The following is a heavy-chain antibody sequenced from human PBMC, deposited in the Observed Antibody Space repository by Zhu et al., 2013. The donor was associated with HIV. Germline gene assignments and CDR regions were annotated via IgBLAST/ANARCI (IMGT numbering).Heavy chain of an antibody. D-gene: IGHD4-17*01. Sequence: QVQLVQSGAEVKKPGASVKLYCKASGYSFPTSAMHWVRQAPGQSFEWMGWINPGNGNTKYSQNFQGRVTISRDTSANIVYMELNSLTSEDMAVYYCARDRAVTPSRSFDYWGQGTLVTVSS. V-gene: IGHV1-3*01. CDR3: ARDRAVTPSRSFDY. CDR1: GYSFPTSA. J-gene: IGHJ4*02. CDR2: INPGNGNT.